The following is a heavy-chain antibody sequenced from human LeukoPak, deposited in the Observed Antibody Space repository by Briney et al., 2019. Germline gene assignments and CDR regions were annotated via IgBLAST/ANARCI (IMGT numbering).Heavy chain of an antibody. CDR2: INQDGSEK. J-gene: IGHJ5*02. CDR3: ARDHGP. Sequence: GGSLRLSCAASGFTFTTNWMTWVRQAPGKGLEWVATINQDGSEKYYVDSVKGRFTISRDNAKNSLFLQMNSLRAEDTAVYYCARDHGPWGQGTLATVSS. CDR1: GFTFTTNW. V-gene: IGHV3-7*01.